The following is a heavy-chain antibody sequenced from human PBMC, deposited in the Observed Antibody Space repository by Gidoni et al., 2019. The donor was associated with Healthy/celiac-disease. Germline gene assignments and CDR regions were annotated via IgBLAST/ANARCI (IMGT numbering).Heavy chain of an antibody. CDR2: IYWDADK. D-gene: IGHD3-10*01. CDR3: APRPEAQRLWSLYFFDY. CDR1: GVALSASGVG. Sequence: QSTLKESGATLVNPTQPRTRTGNFSGVALSASGVGVGWIRQPPGKALEWLALIYWDADKRYSPSLKCMLTITKDTSQNQVVLTMTNMDPVDTATYYCAPRPEAQRLWSLYFFDYWGQGTLVTVSS. J-gene: IGHJ4*02. V-gene: IGHV2-5*02.